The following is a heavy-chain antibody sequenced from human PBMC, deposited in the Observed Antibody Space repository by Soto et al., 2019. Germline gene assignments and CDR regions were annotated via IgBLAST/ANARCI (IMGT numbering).Heavy chain of an antibody. J-gene: IGHJ5*02. CDR1: GFQVSSHY. Sequence: GGSLRLSCAASGFQVSSHYMSWVRQAPGKGLEWVSVIYSGGSTYYAESVKGRFTISRDNSKNTMYLQMNSLRVEDTAVYYCGLHDWFDPWGQGTLVTVSS. CDR2: IYSGGST. CDR3: GLHDWFDP. V-gene: IGHV3-53*01.